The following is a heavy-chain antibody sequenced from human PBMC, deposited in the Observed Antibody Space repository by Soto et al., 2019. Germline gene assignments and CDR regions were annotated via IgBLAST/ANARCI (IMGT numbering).Heavy chain of an antibody. D-gene: IGHD3-3*01. CDR1: GGSISSGGYS. Sequence: PSETLSLTCAVSGGSISSGGYSWSWIRQPPGKGLEWIGYIYHSGSTYYNPSLKSRVTISVDRSKNQFSLKLSSVTAADTAVYYCARGRSITIFGVVMSGWFDPWGQGTLVTVSS. J-gene: IGHJ5*02. CDR2: IYHSGST. V-gene: IGHV4-30-2*01. CDR3: ARGRSITIFGVVMSGWFDP.